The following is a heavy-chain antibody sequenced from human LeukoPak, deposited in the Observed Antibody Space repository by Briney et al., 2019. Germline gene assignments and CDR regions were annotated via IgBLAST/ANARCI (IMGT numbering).Heavy chain of an antibody. CDR2: ISGSGGST. D-gene: IGHD6-13*01. CDR1: GFTFSSYA. J-gene: IGHJ4*02. V-gene: IGHV3-23*01. Sequence: PGGSLRLSCAASGFTFSSYAMSWVRQAPGKGLEWVSAISGSGGSTYYADSVKGRFTISRDNAKNSLYLQMNSLRAEDTALYYCARSAPTHSYSSSWYYFDYWGQGTLVTVSS. CDR3: ARSAPTHSYSSSWYYFDY.